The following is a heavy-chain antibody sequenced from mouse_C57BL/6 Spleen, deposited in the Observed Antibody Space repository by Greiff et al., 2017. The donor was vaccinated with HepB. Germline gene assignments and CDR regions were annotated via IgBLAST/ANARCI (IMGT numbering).Heavy chain of an antibody. Sequence: EVMLVESGPGLAKPSQTLSLTCSVTGYSITSDYWNWIRKFPGNKLEYMGYISYSGSTYYNPSLKSRISITRDTSKNQYYLQLNSVTTEDTATYYCARCSNGSSFYWYFDVWGTGTTVTVSS. CDR3: ARCSNGSSFYWYFDV. V-gene: IGHV3-8*01. CDR1: GYSITSDY. J-gene: IGHJ1*03. D-gene: IGHD1-1*01. CDR2: ISYSGST.